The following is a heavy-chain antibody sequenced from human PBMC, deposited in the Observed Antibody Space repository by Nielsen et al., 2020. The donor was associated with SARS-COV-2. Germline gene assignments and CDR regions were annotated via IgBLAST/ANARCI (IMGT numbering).Heavy chain of an antibody. D-gene: IGHD6-19*01. V-gene: IGHV3-23*01. J-gene: IGHJ4*02. CDR1: GFTFSSYS. Sequence: GGSLRLSCAASGFTFSSYSMNWVRQAPGKGLEWVSAISGSGGSTYYADSVKGRFTISRDNSKNTLYLQMNSLRAEDTAVYYCAKFGVIAVAGDFDYWGQGTLVTVSS. CDR2: ISGSGGST. CDR3: AKFGVIAVAGDFDY.